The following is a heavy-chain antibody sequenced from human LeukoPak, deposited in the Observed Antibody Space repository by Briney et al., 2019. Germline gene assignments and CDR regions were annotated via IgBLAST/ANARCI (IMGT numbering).Heavy chain of an antibody. V-gene: IGHV4-39*07. J-gene: IGHJ2*01. D-gene: IGHD2-8*01. CDR1: GGSISSSSYY. CDR3: ARDLMESWFFDL. Sequence: PSETLSLTCTVSGGSISSSSYYWGWIRQPPGKGLEWIGSIYYSGSTYYNPSLKSRVTISVDTSKNQFSLKLSSVTAADTAVYYCARDLMESWFFDLWGRGTLVTVSS. CDR2: IYYSGST.